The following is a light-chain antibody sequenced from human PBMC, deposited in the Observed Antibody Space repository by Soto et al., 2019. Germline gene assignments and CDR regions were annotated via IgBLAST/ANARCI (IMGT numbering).Light chain of an antibody. J-gene: IGKJ4*01. CDR3: QKYNTAPLT. V-gene: IGKV1-27*01. CDR2: AAS. CDR1: QGISNY. Sequence: SQMPLSPSSLSASVGDRVTITCRASQGISNYLAWFHQKPGKVPQLLIYAASALQSGVPSRFSGSGSGTDFTLTISGLQPEDVATYYCQKYNTAPLTFGGGTKVDIK.